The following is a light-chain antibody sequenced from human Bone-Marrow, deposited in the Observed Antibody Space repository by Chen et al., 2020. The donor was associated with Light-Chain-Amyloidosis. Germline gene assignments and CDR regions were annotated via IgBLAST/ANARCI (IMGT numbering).Light chain of an antibody. CDR3: QSADSSGTYEVI. J-gene: IGLJ2*01. Sequence: SYELTHPPSLSVSPEQTARITCSGDDLPTKYAYWYQQKPGQAPVLVIHRDTERPSGISERFSGSSSGTTATLTISGVQAEDEADYHCQSADSSGTYEVIFGGGTKLTVL. CDR1: DLPTKY. V-gene: IGLV3-25*03. CDR2: RDT.